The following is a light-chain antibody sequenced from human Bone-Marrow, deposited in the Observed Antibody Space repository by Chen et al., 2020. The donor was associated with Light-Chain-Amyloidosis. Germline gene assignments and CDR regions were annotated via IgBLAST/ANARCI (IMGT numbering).Light chain of an antibody. CDR1: QSVSSSH. V-gene: IGKV3-20*01. J-gene: IGKJ4*01. CDR2: GAT. CDR3: QQYGTSPLT. Sequence: ETVLTPSPGTPPASPGERATLSCRASQSVSSSHLAWYQQKLGQAPRLLIYGATIRATGIPDRFSGSGSGTDFTLTISRLDPEDFAVYYCQQYGTSPLTFGGGTKVEIK.